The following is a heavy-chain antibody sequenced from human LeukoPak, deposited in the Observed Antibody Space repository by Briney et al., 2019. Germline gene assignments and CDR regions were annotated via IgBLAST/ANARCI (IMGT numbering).Heavy chain of an antibody. J-gene: IGHJ5*02. V-gene: IGHV1-2*02. CDR3: ARYSINNYFDP. CDR2: INPNSGGT. CDR1: GYTFIGYY. Sequence: ASVKVSCKTSGYTFIGYYIHWVRQAPGQGLECMGWINPNSGGTNYAQKFQGRVTMTRDTSINTAYMELSRLTSDDTAVYYCARYSINNYFDPWGQGTLVTVSS. D-gene: IGHD2-21*01.